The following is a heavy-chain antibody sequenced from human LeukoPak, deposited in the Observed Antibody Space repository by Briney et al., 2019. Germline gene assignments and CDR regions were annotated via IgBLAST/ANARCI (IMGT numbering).Heavy chain of an antibody. CDR2: IIPIFGTA. V-gene: IGHV1-69*06. Sequence: ASVKVSCKASGYTFTGYYMHWVRQAPGQGLEWMGGIIPIFGTANYAQKFQGRVTITADKSTSTAYMELSSLRSEDTAVYYCTRRLADFDYWGQGTLVTVSS. CDR1: GYTFTGYY. CDR3: TRRLADFDY. J-gene: IGHJ4*02. D-gene: IGHD2-15*01.